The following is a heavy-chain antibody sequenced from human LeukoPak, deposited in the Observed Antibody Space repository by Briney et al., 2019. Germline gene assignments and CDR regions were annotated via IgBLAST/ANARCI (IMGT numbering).Heavy chain of an antibody. Sequence: SETLSLTCTVSGGSISSYYWSWIRQPAGKGLGWIGRIYTSGSTNYNPSLKSRVTMSVDTSKNQFSLKLSSVTAADTAVYYCARAKGYSSGWYTNAEYFQHWGQGTLVTVSS. CDR1: GGSISSYY. D-gene: IGHD6-19*01. CDR2: IYTSGST. J-gene: IGHJ1*01. V-gene: IGHV4-4*07. CDR3: ARAKGYSSGWYTNAEYFQH.